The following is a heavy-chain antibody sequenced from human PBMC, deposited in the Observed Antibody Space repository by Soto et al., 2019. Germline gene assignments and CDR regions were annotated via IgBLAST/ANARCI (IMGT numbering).Heavy chain of an antibody. J-gene: IGHJ6*02. D-gene: IGHD3-3*01. Sequence: SETLSLTCAVSGYSISSGYYWGWIRQPPGKGLEWIGSIYHSGSTYYNPSLQSRVAISVDTYKNPFSLQLSHVTAADTAVYYCARDYDFWSGYSSYYYGMDVWGQGTTVT. CDR2: IYHSGST. CDR3: ARDYDFWSGYSSYYYGMDV. CDR1: GYSISSGYY. V-gene: IGHV4-38-2*02.